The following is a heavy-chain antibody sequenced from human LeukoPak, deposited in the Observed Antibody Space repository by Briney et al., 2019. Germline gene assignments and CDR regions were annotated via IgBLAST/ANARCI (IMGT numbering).Heavy chain of an antibody. J-gene: IGHJ4*02. V-gene: IGHV1-3*01. CDR1: GYTFTSYA. D-gene: IGHD2-15*01. Sequence: ASVKVSCKASGYTFTSYAMHWVRQAPGQRLEWMGWINAGNGNTKYSQKFQGRVTITRDTSASTAYMGLSSLRSEDTAVYYCARGVVVAAKGRNYFDYWGQGTLVTVSS. CDR3: ARGVVVAAKGRNYFDY. CDR2: INAGNGNT.